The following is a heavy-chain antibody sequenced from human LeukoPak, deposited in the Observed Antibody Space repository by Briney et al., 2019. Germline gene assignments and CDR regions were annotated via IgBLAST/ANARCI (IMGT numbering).Heavy chain of an antibody. Sequence: GESLKISCKAAGYTFTDYWIACMRQVPGKDLEYMGIFYPGDSDARYWPPFRGEVSISADKSIDTACLEWNSLRASDSAIYYCARPYCLKTIADTFDVWGQGTLVAVSS. CDR1: GYTFTDYW. CDR3: ARPYCLKTIADTFDV. CDR2: FYPGDSDA. V-gene: IGHV5-51*01. D-gene: IGHD2-21*01. J-gene: IGHJ3*01.